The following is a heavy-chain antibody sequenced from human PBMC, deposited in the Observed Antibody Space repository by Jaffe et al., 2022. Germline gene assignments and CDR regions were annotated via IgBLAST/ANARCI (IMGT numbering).Heavy chain of an antibody. Sequence: EVQLVQSGAEVKKPGESLKISCKGFGYSFTSYWIGWVRQMPGIGLEWMGIIYPGDSDTRYSPSFQGQVTISVDKSITTAYLQWSSLRASDTAMYYCVTPPLEGGAFDIWGQGTMVTVSS. CDR1: GYSFTSYW. CDR2: IYPGDSDT. J-gene: IGHJ3*02. CDR3: VTPPLEGGAFDI. D-gene: IGHD3-3*01. V-gene: IGHV5-51*03.